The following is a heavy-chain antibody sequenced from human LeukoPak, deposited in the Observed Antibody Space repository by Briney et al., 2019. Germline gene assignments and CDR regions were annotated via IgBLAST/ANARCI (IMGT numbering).Heavy chain of an antibody. D-gene: IGHD5-24*01. V-gene: IGHV4-59*01. Sequence: PSETLSLTCTVSGGSISSYYWSWIRQLPGKGLEWIGYIYYSGSTNYNPSLKSRVTISVDTSKNQFSLKLSSVTAADTAVYYCGRVRWEVEMAKIFDYWGREPWSPSPQ. CDR2: IYYSGST. CDR3: GRVRWEVEMAKIFDY. J-gene: IGHJ4*02. CDR1: GGSISSYY.